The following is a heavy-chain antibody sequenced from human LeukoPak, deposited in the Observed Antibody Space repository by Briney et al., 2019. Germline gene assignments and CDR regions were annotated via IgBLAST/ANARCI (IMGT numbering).Heavy chain of an antibody. D-gene: IGHD2-21*01. J-gene: IGHJ4*02. CDR2: ISYDGSNK. V-gene: IGHV3-30*04. CDR3: ARSLFRYYFDY. Sequence: GGSLRLSCAASGFTFSSYAMHWVRQAPGKGLEWVAVISYDGSNKYYADSVKGRSTISRDNSKNTLYLQMNSLRAEDTAVYYCARSLFRYYFDYWGQGTLVTVSS. CDR1: GFTFSSYA.